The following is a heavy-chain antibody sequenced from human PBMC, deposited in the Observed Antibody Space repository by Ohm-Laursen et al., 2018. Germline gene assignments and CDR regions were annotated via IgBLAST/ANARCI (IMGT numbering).Heavy chain of an antibody. CDR2: IYYSGST. CDR3: ARIESDSGGYWYFGMDV. Sequence: TLSLTCTVSGGSISSYYWSWIRQPPGKGLEWIGCIYYSGSTNYNPSLKGRVTISVDTSKNQFSLKLSSVTAADTALYYCARIESDSGGYWYFGMDVWGQGTTVTVSS. V-gene: IGHV4-59*01. J-gene: IGHJ6*02. CDR1: GGSISSYY. D-gene: IGHD3-22*01.